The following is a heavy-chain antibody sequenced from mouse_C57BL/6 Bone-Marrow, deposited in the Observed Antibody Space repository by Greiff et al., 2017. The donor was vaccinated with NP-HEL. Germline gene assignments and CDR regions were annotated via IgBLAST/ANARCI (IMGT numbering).Heavy chain of an antibody. Sequence: VQLQQPGAELVRPGSSVKLSCKASGYTFTSYWMDWVKQSPGQGLEWIGNIYPSDSATHYNQKFKDKATLTVDKSSSTAYMQLSSLTSEDSAVDYCARWFETFDVWGTGTTVTVSS. CDR3: ARWFETFDV. D-gene: IGHD2-2*01. CDR1: GYTFTSYW. V-gene: IGHV1-61*01. CDR2: IYPSDSAT. J-gene: IGHJ1*03.